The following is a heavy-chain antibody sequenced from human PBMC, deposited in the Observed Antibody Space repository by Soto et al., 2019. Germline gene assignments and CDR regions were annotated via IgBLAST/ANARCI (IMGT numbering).Heavy chain of an antibody. J-gene: IGHJ4*02. CDR1: GFTFSSYA. D-gene: IGHD2-15*01. CDR3: ALERRLQGPFDY. Sequence: EVQLLESGGGLVQPGGSLRLSCAASGFTFSSYAMSWVRQAPGKGLEWVSAISGSGGSTYYADSVKGRFTISRDNSKKTLYLQMNSMRAEDTAVYYCALERRLQGPFDYWGQGTLVTVSS. V-gene: IGHV3-23*01. CDR2: ISGSGGST.